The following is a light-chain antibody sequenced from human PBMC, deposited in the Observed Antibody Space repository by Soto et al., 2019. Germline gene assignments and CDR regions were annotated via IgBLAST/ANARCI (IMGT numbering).Light chain of an antibody. CDR2: GAS. J-gene: IGKJ2*01. CDR1: QSINSE. V-gene: IGKV3-15*01. CDR3: QEGHNWPLT. Sequence: EIVMTQSPATLSLSPGERAALSCRASQSINSELACYQQKPGQPPRLLIYGASTMATGVPARFPGSESGSEFTLTISGLQSEDFAVYYCQEGHNWPLTVGQGTRLVI.